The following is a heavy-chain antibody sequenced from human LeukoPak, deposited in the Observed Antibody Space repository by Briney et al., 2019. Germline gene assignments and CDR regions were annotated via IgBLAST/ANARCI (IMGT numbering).Heavy chain of an antibody. CDR2: IYYSGST. D-gene: IGHD5-18*01. J-gene: IGHJ5*02. CDR1: GGSISSSSYY. V-gene: IGHV4-39*01. CDR3: ATRIPRGYSYDYVWFDP. Sequence: SETLSLTCTVSGGSISSSSYYWGWIRQPPGKGLEWIGSIYYSGSTYYNPSLKSRVTISVDTSKNQFPLKLSSVTAADTAVYYCATRIPRGYSYDYVWFDPWGQGTLVTVSS.